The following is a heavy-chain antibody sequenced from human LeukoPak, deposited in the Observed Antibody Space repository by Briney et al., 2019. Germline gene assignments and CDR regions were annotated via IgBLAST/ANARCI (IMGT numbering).Heavy chain of an antibody. Sequence: SETLSLTCTVSGGSISSSRYYWGWIRQPPGKGLEWIGSIYYSGSTYYNPSLKSRVTISVDTSKNQFSLKLSSVTAANTAVYYCARSSYYYDSSGYYYAFDYWGQGTLVTVSS. J-gene: IGHJ4*02. D-gene: IGHD3-22*01. CDR1: GGSISSSRYY. CDR3: ARSSYYYDSSGYYYAFDY. V-gene: IGHV4-39*01. CDR2: IYYSGST.